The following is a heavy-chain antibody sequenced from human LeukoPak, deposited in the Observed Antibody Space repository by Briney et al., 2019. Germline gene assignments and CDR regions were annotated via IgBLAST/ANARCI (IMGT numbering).Heavy chain of an antibody. D-gene: IGHD6-25*01. Sequence: GGSLRLSCAAPGLTFSSYGMPWVRQAPGKGLEWVAFIRYDGSNKYYADSVKGRFNISRDNSKNTLYLQMNSLRAEDTAVYYCAKEAASPPEDWFDPWGQGTLVTVSS. CDR2: IRYDGSNK. J-gene: IGHJ5*02. CDR3: AKEAASPPEDWFDP. CDR1: GLTFSSYG. V-gene: IGHV3-30*02.